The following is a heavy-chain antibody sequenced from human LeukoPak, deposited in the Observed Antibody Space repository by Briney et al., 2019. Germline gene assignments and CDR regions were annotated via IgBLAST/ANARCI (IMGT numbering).Heavy chain of an antibody. CDR3: ASSGSYGVL. CDR1: GGSFSGYY. Sequence: SETLSLTCAVYGGSFSGYYWSWIRQPPGKGLEWIGEINHSGSTNYNPSLKSRVTISVDTSKNQFSLKLGSVTAADTAVYYCASSGSYGVLWGQGTLVTVSS. J-gene: IGHJ4*02. V-gene: IGHV4-34*01. CDR2: INHSGST. D-gene: IGHD1-26*01.